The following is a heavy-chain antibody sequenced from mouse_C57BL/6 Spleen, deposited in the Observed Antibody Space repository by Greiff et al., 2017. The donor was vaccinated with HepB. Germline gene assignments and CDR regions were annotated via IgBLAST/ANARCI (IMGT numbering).Heavy chain of an antibody. CDR1: GFNIKNTY. Sequence: VQLQQTVAELVRPGASVKLSCTASGFNIKNTYMHWVKQRPEQGLEWIGRIDPANGKTKYAPKFQGKATITADTSSHTAYLQLSSLSSEDTAIYYCARSGYLTDYFDYWGQGTTLTVSS. CDR2: IDPANGKT. CDR3: ARSGYLTDYFDY. D-gene: IGHD2-2*01. V-gene: IGHV14-3*01. J-gene: IGHJ2*01.